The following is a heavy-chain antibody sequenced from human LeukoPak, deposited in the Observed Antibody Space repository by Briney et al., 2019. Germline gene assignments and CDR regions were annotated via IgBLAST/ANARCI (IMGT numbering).Heavy chain of an antibody. V-gene: IGHV1-8*01. J-gene: IGHJ3*02. CDR2: MNPNSGNT. D-gene: IGHD5-18*01. Sequence: GASVKVSCKASGYTFTSYDINWVRQATGQGLEWMGWMNPNSGNTGYAQKFQGRVTMARNTSISTAYMELSSLRSEDTAVYYCARGGYSYGWNDAFDIWGQGTMVTVSS. CDR3: ARGGYSYGWNDAFDI. CDR1: GYTFTSYD.